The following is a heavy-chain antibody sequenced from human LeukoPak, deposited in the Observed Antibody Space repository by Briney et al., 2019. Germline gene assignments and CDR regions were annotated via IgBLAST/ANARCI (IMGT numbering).Heavy chain of an antibody. V-gene: IGHV5-51*01. Sequence: GESLKISCKGSGYSFTSYWIGWVRQVPGKGLEWMGIIYPGDSDTRYSPSFQGQVSISADKSISTAYLQWSSLKASDTAMYYCASIPDGYSSSRNPFHIWGQGTMVTLSS. CDR2: IYPGDSDT. CDR1: GYSFTSYW. D-gene: IGHD6-13*01. CDR3: ASIPDGYSSSRNPFHI. J-gene: IGHJ3*02.